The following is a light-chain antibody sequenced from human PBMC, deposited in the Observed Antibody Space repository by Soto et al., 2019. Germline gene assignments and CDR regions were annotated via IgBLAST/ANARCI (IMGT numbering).Light chain of an antibody. V-gene: IGKV3-20*01. J-gene: IGKJ1*01. CDR3: QQYGSSRT. CDR2: GIS. CDR1: QSVNSNY. Sequence: EVVMTQSPATLSVSPGERATLSCRASQSVNSNYLAWYQQKPGQAPRLLIYGISKRATGIPDRFSGSGPGTDFTLTISRLEPEDFAVYYCQQYGSSRTFGQGTKVDIK.